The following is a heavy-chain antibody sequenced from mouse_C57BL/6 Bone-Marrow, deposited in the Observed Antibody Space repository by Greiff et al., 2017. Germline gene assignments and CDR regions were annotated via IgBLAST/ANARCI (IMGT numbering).Heavy chain of an antibody. CDR3: TFYYYGRIEDY. D-gene: IGHD1-1*01. J-gene: IGHJ2*01. Sequence: VQLKQSGAELVRPGASVKLSCTASGFNIKDDYMHWVKQRPEQGLEWIGRIDPENGGTEYASKFQGKATITADTSSNTAYLQLSSLTSEDAAVYYCTFYYYGRIEDYWGRGTALTVTS. V-gene: IGHV14-4*01. CDR2: IDPENGGT. CDR1: GFNIKDDY.